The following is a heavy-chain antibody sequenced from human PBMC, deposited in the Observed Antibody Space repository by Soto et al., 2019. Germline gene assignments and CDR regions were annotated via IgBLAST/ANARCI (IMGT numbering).Heavy chain of an antibody. CDR3: AKDRLRFLDWLFSVSLVSLDY. CDR2: ISYDGSNK. V-gene: IGHV3-30*18. D-gene: IGHD3-3*01. J-gene: IGHJ4*02. CDR1: GFTFSSYG. Sequence: QVQLVESGGGVVQPGRSLRLSCAASGFTFSSYGMHWVRQAPGKGLEWVAVISYDGSNKYYADSVKGRFTISRDNSKNTLYLQVNSYRAHDTPVYYCAKDRLRFLDWLFSVSLVSLDYWGQGTLVTVYS.